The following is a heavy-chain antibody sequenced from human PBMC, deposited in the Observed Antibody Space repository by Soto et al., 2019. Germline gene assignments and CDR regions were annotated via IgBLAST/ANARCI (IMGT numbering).Heavy chain of an antibody. D-gene: IGHD2-8*01. CDR1: EGTFNSYA. Sequence: QAQVVQSGAEVRKPGSSVKLSCKASEGTFNSYAIAWVRQAPRQGLEWMGGIIPYYNTLNYAQKFQDRVTITADDSTNKVYMELSSLRSDDTDVYFCASGVSRLYPYYFNSWAQGTLVSVSS. CDR2: IIPYYNTL. J-gene: IGHJ4*02. CDR3: ASGVSRLYPYYFNS. V-gene: IGHV1-69*01.